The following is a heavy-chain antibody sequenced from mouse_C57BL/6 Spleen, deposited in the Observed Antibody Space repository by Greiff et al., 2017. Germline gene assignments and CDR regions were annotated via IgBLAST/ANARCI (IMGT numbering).Heavy chain of an antibody. CDR2: IDPSESYT. Sequence: VQLQQPGAELVKPGASVKLSCKASGYTFTSYWMQWVKQGPGQGLEWIGEIDPSESYTHYNQKFKGKATLTVDTSSSTAYMQLSSLTSDDSAVYYCARWGLRRGYYAMDYWGQGASVTVSS. J-gene: IGHJ4*01. CDR1: GYTFTSYW. CDR3: ARWGLRRGYYAMDY. D-gene: IGHD2-4*01. V-gene: IGHV1-50*01.